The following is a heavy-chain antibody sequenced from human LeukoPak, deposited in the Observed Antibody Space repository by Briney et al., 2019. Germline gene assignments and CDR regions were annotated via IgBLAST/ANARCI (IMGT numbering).Heavy chain of an antibody. D-gene: IGHD6-6*01. CDR1: GGTFSGYY. Sequence: PSETLSLTCAVYGGTFSGYYWTWFRQSPGKGLEWIGEITHSGSSNYNPSLKSRVTISVDTSENQFSLKLSSVTAADTAVYYCARGPYSGSSSPNWFDPWGQGTLVTVSS. J-gene: IGHJ5*02. CDR2: ITHSGSS. V-gene: IGHV4-34*01. CDR3: ARGPYSGSSSPNWFDP.